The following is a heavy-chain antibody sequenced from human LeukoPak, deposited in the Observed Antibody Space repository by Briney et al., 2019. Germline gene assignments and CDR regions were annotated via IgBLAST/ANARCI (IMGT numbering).Heavy chain of an antibody. V-gene: IGHV1-18*01. D-gene: IGHD1-14*01. J-gene: IGHJ6*02. CDR2: ISTYKSHT. Sequence: ASVKVSCKASGYTFSDYTFTNYGISWVRQAPGQGLEWMGWISTYKSHTNYAQKFQGRVTMITDTSTNTAYMELRSLRSDDAAVHYCAREDNGDYYYYGMDVWGQGTAVTVSS. CDR1: GYTFSDYTFTNYG. CDR3: AREDNGDYYYYGMDV.